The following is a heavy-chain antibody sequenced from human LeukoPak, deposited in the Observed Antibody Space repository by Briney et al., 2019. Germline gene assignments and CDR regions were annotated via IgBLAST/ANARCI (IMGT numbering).Heavy chain of an antibody. CDR3: ARGSNGDLRTLDY. CDR1: GGSISSSSYY. CDR2: IYYSGST. D-gene: IGHD4-17*01. V-gene: IGHV4-39*07. Sequence: SETLSLTCTVSGGSISSSSYYWGWIRQPPGKGLEWIGSIYYSGSTYYNPSLKSRVTISVDTSKNQFSLKLSSVTAADTAVYYCARGSNGDLRTLDYWGQGTLVTVSS. J-gene: IGHJ4*02.